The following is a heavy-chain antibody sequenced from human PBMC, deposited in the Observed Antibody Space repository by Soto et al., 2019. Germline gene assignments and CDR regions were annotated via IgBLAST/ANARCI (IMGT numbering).Heavy chain of an antibody. Sequence: PWGSLRLSCAASGFTFSNAWMSWVRQAPGKGLEWVGRIKIKTDVGTTDYAAPVKGRFTISRDDSKNTLYLQMNSLKTEDTAVYYCTTESAVVAPAATPVLYYYYGMDIGGQGTKATVSS. CDR3: TTESAVVAPAATPVLYYYYGMDI. V-gene: IGHV3-15*01. D-gene: IGHD2-2*01. J-gene: IGHJ6*01. CDR1: GFTFSNAW. CDR2: IKIKTDVGTT.